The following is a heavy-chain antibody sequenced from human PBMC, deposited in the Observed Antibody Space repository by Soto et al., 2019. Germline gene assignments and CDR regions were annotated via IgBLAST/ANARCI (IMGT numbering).Heavy chain of an antibody. CDR1: GGTFSSYA. CDR2: IIPIFGTA. Sequence: QVQLVQSGAEVKKPGSSVKVSCKASGGTFSSYAISWVRQAPGQGLEWMGGIIPIFGTANYAQKFQGRVTITAGESTSTAYMELSSLRSEDTAVYYCARGPLRGMVRGVYYYYYGMDVWGQGTTVTVSS. J-gene: IGHJ6*02. V-gene: IGHV1-69*01. D-gene: IGHD3-10*01. CDR3: ARGPLRGMVRGVYYYYYGMDV.